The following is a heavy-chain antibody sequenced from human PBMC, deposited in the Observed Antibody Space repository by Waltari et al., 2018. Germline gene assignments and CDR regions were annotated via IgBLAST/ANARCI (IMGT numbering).Heavy chain of an antibody. CDR1: GFTFSSYW. CDR3: ARDGGSGWYDGNGMDV. CDR2: IKQDGSGK. D-gene: IGHD6-19*01. J-gene: IGHJ6*02. V-gene: IGHV3-7*04. Sequence: EVQLVESGGGLVQPGGSLRLSCAASGFTFSSYWMSWVRQDPGKGVEWVAKIKQDGSGKYYVDSVKGRFTISRDNAKNSRYLQMNSLRAEDTAVYYCARDGGSGWYDGNGMDVWGQGTTVTVSS.